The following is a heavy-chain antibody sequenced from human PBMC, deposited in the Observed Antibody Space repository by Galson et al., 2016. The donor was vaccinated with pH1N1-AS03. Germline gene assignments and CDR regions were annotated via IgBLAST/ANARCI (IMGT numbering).Heavy chain of an antibody. CDR1: GGSILGYQ. Sequence: LSLTCDVSGGSILGYQWNWIRLTPGKGLEWIGYVYYSEQTDYSPSLKGRVSISADTSTNQVSLELTSLTAADPAIYDCARHVCLTGVVCFYGHFDLWGRGTTVTVSS. CDR3: ARHVCLTGVVCFYGHFDL. CDR2: VYYSEQT. J-gene: IGHJ2*01. V-gene: IGHV4-59*08. D-gene: IGHD2-8*02.